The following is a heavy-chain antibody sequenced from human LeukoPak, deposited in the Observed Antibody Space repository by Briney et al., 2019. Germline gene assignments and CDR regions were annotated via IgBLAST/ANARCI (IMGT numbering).Heavy chain of an antibody. CDR3: ARDPRITIPQVDP. D-gene: IGHD3-3*01. V-gene: IGHV3-21*01. CDR2: ISSRSSYI. Sequence: GGSLRLSSADSGFTLSSSSMNSGSQAPRKGREWVSYISSRSSYIYYADSVKGRFTISRDNAKNSLYLQMNSLRAEDTAVYYCARDPRITIPQVDPWGQGTLVTVSS. CDR1: GFTLSSSS. J-gene: IGHJ5*02.